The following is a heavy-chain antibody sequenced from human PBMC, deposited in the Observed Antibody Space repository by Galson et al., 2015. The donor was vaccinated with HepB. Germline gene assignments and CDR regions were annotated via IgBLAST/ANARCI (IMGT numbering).Heavy chain of an antibody. J-gene: IGHJ4*02. Sequence: SAKVSCKVSGYTLTELSMHWVRQAPGKGLEWMEGFDPEDGETIYAQKFQGRVTMTEDTSTDTAYMELSSLRSEDTAVYYCATGHYGDYEVWFDYWGQGTLVTVSS. CDR3: ATGHYGDYEVWFDY. CDR2: FDPEDGET. CDR1: GYTLTELS. V-gene: IGHV1-24*01. D-gene: IGHD4-17*01.